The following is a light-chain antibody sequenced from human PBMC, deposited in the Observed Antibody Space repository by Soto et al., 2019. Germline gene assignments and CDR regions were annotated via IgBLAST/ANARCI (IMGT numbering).Light chain of an antibody. J-gene: IGKJ5*01. CDR3: QQHGSSPRT. CDR2: GAS. CDR1: QSVSSSY. V-gene: IGKV3-20*01. Sequence: EIVLTQSPGTLSLSPVERATLSCRASQSVSSSYLAWYQQKPGQAPRLLIYGASSRATGIPARFSGSGSGTDFTLTISSLEPEDFAVYYCQQHGSSPRTFGQGTRLEI.